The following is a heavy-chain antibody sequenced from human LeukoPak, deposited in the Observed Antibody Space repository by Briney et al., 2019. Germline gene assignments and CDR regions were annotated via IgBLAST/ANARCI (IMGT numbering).Heavy chain of an antibody. Sequence: SETLSLTCAVYGGSFSGYYWSWIRQPPGKGLEWIGEISHSGSTNYNPSLKSRVTISVDTSKNQFSLKLSSVTAADTAVYYCARVAGLYNWFDPWGQGTLVTVSS. CDR2: ISHSGST. CDR3: ARVAGLYNWFDP. CDR1: GGSFSGYY. V-gene: IGHV4-34*01. J-gene: IGHJ5*02.